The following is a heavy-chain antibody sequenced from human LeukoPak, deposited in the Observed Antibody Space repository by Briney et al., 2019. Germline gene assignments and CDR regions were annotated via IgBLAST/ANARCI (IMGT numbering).Heavy chain of an antibody. CDR1: GGSIRSNY. Sequence: SDTLSLTCTVSGGSIRSNYWSWIRQPPGKGLEWIGYIYYSGSTNYNPSLKSRVTISVDTSKNQFSLKLSSVTAADTAVYYCARALTGYRPVDYWGQGTLVTVSS. CDR3: ARALTGYRPVDY. D-gene: IGHD3-9*01. J-gene: IGHJ4*02. V-gene: IGHV4-59*07. CDR2: IYYSGST.